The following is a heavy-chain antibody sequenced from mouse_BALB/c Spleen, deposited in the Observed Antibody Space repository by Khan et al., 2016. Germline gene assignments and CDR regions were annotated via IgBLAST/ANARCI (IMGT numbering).Heavy chain of an antibody. CDR1: GDSITSGY. CDR2: ISYSGGT. V-gene: IGHV3-8*02. Sequence: EVQLQESGPSLVKPSQTLSLTCSVTGDSITSGYWNWIRKFPGNKLEYMGYISYSGGTYYNPSLKSRFSISRATSKNQYYLQLSSGTSEDTATYYCARYGYYDSSGDYYWYFDVWGAGTPVTVYS. CDR3: ARYGYYDSSGDYYWYFDV. D-gene: IGHD1-1*01. J-gene: IGHJ1*01.